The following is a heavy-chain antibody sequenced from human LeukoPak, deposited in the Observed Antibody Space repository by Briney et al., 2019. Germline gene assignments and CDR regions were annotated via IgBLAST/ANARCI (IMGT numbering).Heavy chain of an antibody. D-gene: IGHD1-1*01. CDR3: ARDRLERRLDAFDI. J-gene: IGHJ3*02. CDR1: GFTFSTYS. V-gene: IGHV3-48*02. Sequence: PGGSLRLSCAASGFTFSTYSMNWVRQAPGKGLEWVSYISSSGDSIYYADSMKGRFTISRDNAKNSLYLEMSSLRDEDTAVYYCARDRLERRLDAFDIWGQGTVITASS. CDR2: ISSSGDSI.